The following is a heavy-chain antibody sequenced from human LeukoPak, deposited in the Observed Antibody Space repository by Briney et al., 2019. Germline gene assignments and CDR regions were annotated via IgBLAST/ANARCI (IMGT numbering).Heavy chain of an antibody. Sequence: GGSLRLSCTPSGFTFSSYAMSWVRQAPGKGLEWVSGISGRGGSTYYADSVKGRFTISRDNSKNTLYLQMNNLRAVDTAVYYCTRVPRDYGDYGIDYWGQGTLVTVSS. CDR2: ISGRGGST. CDR3: TRVPRDYGDYGIDY. V-gene: IGHV3-23*01. J-gene: IGHJ4*02. D-gene: IGHD4-17*01. CDR1: GFTFSSYA.